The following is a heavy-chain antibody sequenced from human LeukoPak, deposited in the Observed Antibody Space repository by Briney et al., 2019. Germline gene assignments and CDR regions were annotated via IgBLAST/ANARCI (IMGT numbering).Heavy chain of an antibody. CDR3: ARDFSGAIDY. D-gene: IGHD3-10*01. V-gene: IGHV3-23*01. J-gene: IGHJ4*02. Sequence: GGSLRLSCAASGFTFTTYAMSWVRQAPGKGLEWVSVISGRTGVTYYADSVKGRFTISRDNAKNTVYLQMNSLRAEDTAVYFCARDFSGAIDYWGQGTQVTVSS. CDR1: GFTFTTYA. CDR2: ISGRTGVT.